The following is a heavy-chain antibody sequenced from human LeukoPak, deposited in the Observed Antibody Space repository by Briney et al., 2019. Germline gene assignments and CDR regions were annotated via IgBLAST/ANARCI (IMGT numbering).Heavy chain of an antibody. CDR3: ARAARGSGRQNWFDP. Sequence: ASVKVSCKAFGYIFTSYGISWVRQAPGQGIEWMGWISAYNGNTNYAQKLQGRVTMATVTSTSTAYMELRSLRSDGTAVYYCARAARGSGRQNWFDPGGQGTLVTVSS. CDR2: ISAYNGNT. V-gene: IGHV1-18*01. J-gene: IGHJ5*02. CDR1: GYIFTSYG. D-gene: IGHD3-10*01.